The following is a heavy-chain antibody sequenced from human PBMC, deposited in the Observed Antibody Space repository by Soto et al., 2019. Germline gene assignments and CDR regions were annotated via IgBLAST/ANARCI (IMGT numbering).Heavy chain of an antibody. Sequence: GSLRLSCAASGFTFSSYGMHWVRQAPGKGLEWVAVISYDGSNKYYADSVKGRFTISRDNSKNTLYLQMNSLRAEDTAVYYCAKGRNSGEFYYYYGMDVWGQGTTVTVSS. CDR3: AKGRNSGEFYYYYGMDV. CDR2: ISYDGSNK. J-gene: IGHJ6*02. D-gene: IGHD3-10*01. CDR1: GFTFSSYG. V-gene: IGHV3-30*18.